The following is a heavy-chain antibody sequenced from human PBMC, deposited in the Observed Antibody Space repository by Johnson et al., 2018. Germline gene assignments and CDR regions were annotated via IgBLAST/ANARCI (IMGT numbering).Heavy chain of an antibody. Sequence: VQLVQSGGGLVQPGGSLRLSCAASGFSFSSSSMNWVRQAPGKGLEWVSYISTRSSIIQYADSVKGRFTISRDNAKSSLFLQMHILRAEDTAVYFCARDLSENNYRPPAAFDVWGQGTTVIVSS. CDR3: ARDLSENNYRPPAAFDV. D-gene: IGHD1-1*01. CDR2: ISTRSSII. J-gene: IGHJ3*01. V-gene: IGHV3-48*01. CDR1: GFSFSSSS.